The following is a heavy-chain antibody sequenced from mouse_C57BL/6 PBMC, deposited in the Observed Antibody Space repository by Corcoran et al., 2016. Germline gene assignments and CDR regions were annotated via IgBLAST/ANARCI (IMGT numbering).Heavy chain of an antibody. CDR2: INPNNGGT. Sequence: EVQLQQSGPELVKPGASVKISCKASGYTFTDYYMNWVKQSHGKSLEWIGDINPNNGGTSYNQKFKGKATLTVDKSSSTAYMELRSLTSEDSAVYYCAREALGLDYWGQGTTLTVSS. CDR3: AREALGLDY. V-gene: IGHV1-26*01. D-gene: IGHD4-1*01. CDR1: GYTFTDYY. J-gene: IGHJ2*01.